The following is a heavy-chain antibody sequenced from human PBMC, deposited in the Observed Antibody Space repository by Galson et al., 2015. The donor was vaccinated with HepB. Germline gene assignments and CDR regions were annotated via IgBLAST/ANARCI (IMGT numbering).Heavy chain of an antibody. CDR2: MNRNGGGT. J-gene: IGHJ2*01. D-gene: IGHD5-18*01. Sequence: SLRLSCAVSGFTFGNYAMHWVRQAPGKGLEYVSAMNRNGGGTYYADSVKGRFIISRDNSKSMLYLQMSSLRSEDTAVYYCVKVNRGYTSGPDWYFDHWGRGTLVTVSS. CDR1: GFTFGNYA. V-gene: IGHV3-64D*06. CDR3: VKVNRGYTSGPDWYFDH.